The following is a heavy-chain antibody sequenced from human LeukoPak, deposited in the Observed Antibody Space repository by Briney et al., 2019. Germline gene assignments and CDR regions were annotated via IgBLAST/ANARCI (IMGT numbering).Heavy chain of an antibody. V-gene: IGHV3-48*03. CDR1: GFTFSSSE. Sequence: PGGSLRLSCAASGFTFSSSEMNWVRQAPGKGLEWVSYISTSGSTIYYADSVKGRFTISRDNAKNSLYLQMNSLRAEDTAIYYCAREDELGAFDSWGQGTLVTVSS. D-gene: IGHD7-27*01. J-gene: IGHJ4*02. CDR2: ISTSGSTI. CDR3: AREDELGAFDS.